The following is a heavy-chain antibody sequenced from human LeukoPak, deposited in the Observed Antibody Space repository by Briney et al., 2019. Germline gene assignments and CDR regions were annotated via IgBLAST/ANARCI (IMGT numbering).Heavy chain of an antibody. J-gene: IGHJ4*02. CDR2: ISGSGGST. V-gene: IGHV3-23*01. Sequence: GGSLRLSCAASGFTFSDYYMSWIRQAPGKGLEWVSAISGSGGSTYYADSVKGRFTISRDNSKNTLYLQMNSLRAEDTAVYYCATHRDGYNFGFSLYWGQGTLVTVSS. D-gene: IGHD5-24*01. CDR1: GFTFSDYY. CDR3: ATHRDGYNFGFSLY.